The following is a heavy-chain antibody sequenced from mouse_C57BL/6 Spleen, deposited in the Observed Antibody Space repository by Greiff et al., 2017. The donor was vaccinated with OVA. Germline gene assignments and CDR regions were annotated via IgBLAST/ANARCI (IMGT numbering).Heavy chain of an antibody. CDR3: AREVGCYDAMDY. J-gene: IGHJ4*01. V-gene: IGHV2-2*01. CDR1: GFSLPSYG. Sequence: VHLVESGPGLVQPSQSLSITCTVSGFSLPSYGVHWVRQSPGKGLEWLGVIWSGGSTDYNSAFISRLSISKDNSKSQVFFKMNSLQADETAIYYCAREVGCYDAMDYWGQGNSVTVSS. D-gene: IGHD2-2*01. CDR2: IWSGGST.